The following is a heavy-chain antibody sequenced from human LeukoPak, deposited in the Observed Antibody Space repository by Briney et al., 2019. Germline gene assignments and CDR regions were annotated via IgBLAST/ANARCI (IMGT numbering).Heavy chain of an antibody. Sequence: GGSLRLSCAASEFIVSINYMTWVRQAPGKGLEWVSLIYSRGDTKYADSVKGKFTISRDNSKNTLYLQMSSLRTEDTAVYYCARDLNDYGDYKAFDIWGQGTMVTVSS. D-gene: IGHD4-17*01. CDR1: EFIVSINY. J-gene: IGHJ3*02. V-gene: IGHV3-66*01. CDR2: IYSRGDT. CDR3: ARDLNDYGDYKAFDI.